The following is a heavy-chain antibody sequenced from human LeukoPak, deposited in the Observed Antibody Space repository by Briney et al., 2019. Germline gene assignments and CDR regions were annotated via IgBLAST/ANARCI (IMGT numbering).Heavy chain of an antibody. CDR1: GFTFSSYA. J-gene: IGHJ6*02. V-gene: IGHV3-30*14. D-gene: IGHD5-24*01. CDR2: ISYDGSNK. Sequence: GRSLRLSCAASGFTFSSYAMHWVRQAPGKGLEWVAVISYDGSNKYYADSVKGRFTISRDNSKNTLYLQMNSLRAEDTAVYYCARTPGGVRDDYKKGDYYYGMDVWGQGTTVTVSS. CDR3: ARTPGGVRDDYKKGDYYYGMDV.